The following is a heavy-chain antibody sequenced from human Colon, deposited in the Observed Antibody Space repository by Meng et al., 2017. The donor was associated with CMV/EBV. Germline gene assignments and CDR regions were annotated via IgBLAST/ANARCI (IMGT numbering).Heavy chain of an antibody. J-gene: IGHJ5*01. CDR2: IYPGDSDS. V-gene: IGHV5-51*01. CDR1: GYKFNNYW. CDR3: VRHPSGRYVNWFDP. D-gene: IGHD1-26*01. Sequence: GESLKISCKASGYKFNNYWIGWVRQMPGKGLEWMGSIYPGDSDSRYSPSFEGRVTISADKSISIAFLQWNSLRASDTAMYYCVRHPSGRYVNWFDPWGQGTTVTVSS.